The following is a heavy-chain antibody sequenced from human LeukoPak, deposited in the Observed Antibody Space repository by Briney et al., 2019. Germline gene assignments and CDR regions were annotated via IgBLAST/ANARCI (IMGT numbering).Heavy chain of an antibody. Sequence: SETLSLTCAVSGGSISSSNWWSWVRQPPGKGLEWIGEIYHSGSTNYNPSLKSRVTISVDRSKNQFSLKLSSVTAADTAVYYCARRYSSSSYYYIDVWDKGTTVTVSS. V-gene: IGHV4-4*02. CDR3: ARRYSSSSYYYIDV. CDR2: IYHSGST. CDR1: GGSISSSNW. J-gene: IGHJ6*03. D-gene: IGHD6-6*01.